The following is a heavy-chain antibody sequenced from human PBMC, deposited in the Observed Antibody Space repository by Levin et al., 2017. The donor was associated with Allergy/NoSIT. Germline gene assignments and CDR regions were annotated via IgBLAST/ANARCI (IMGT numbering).Heavy chain of an antibody. CDR2: ISTDTGNR. V-gene: IGHV1-18*01. D-gene: IGHD2-21*01. CDR1: GYTFRNYG. J-gene: IGHJ5*02. Sequence: AAVKVSCKASGYTFRNYGISWVRQAPGRGLEWLGWISTDTGNRHYAQNLQGRVTMTTDTSTDTAHLELRSLRSDDTAIYYCARLVVGAKGWFAPWGQGTPVTVSS. CDR3: ARLVVGAKGWFAP.